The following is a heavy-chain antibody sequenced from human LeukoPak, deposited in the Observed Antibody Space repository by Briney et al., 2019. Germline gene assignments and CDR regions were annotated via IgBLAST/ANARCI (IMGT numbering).Heavy chain of an antibody. D-gene: IGHD3-9*01. CDR3: ARVILTGAYYFDY. CDR1: GGSFSAYC. Sequence: PSETLSLTCAVYGGSFSAYCWSWIRQPPGKGLEWIGSIYYSGSTYYNPSLKSRVTISVDTSKNQFSLKLSSVTAADTAVYYCARVILTGAYYFDYWGQGTLVTVSS. CDR2: IYYSGST. J-gene: IGHJ4*02. V-gene: IGHV4-34*01.